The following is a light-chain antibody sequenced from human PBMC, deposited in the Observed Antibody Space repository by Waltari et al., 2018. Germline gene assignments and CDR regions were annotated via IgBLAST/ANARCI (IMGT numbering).Light chain of an antibody. V-gene: IGLV2-14*03. J-gene: IGLJ1*01. CDR1: SSDIGAYNF. CDR3: SSYTTGSTRYV. Sequence: SALTPPASVSGSPGQSITISCTGTSSDIGAYNFFSWYQKHPGKAPKVMIYDVKNRPSGVSSRFSGSKSGNTASLTISGLQAEDEADYYCSSYTTGSTRYVFGSGTKVTVL. CDR2: DVK.